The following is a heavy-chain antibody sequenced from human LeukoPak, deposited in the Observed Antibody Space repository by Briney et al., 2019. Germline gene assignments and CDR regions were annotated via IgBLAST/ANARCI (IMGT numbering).Heavy chain of an antibody. D-gene: IGHD2-15*01. CDR2: ISWNSGSI. CDR1: GFTFDDYA. J-gene: IGHJ6*02. V-gene: IGHV3-9*01. CDR3: ARYCSGGSCYYYYGMDV. Sequence: PGGSLRLSCAASGFTFDDYAMHWVRHAPGKGLEWVSGISWNSGSIGYADSVKGRFTISRDNAKNSLYLQMNSLRAEDTALYYCARYCSGGSCYYYYGMDVWGQGTTVTVSS.